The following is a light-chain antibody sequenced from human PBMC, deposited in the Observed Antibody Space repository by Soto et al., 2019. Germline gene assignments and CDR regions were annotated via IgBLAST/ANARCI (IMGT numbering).Light chain of an antibody. V-gene: IGLV4-69*01. CDR3: QTWGAGFQV. J-gene: IGLJ2*01. CDR2: LDNDGSH. Sequence: QSVLTQSPSASASLGASVRLTCTLSSGHSSYAIAWHQQQPEKGPRFLMRLDNDGSHIKGDGILDRFSGSSSGAERYLTISSLQSDDEADYYCQTWGAGFQVFGGGTKLTVL. CDR1: SGHSSYA.